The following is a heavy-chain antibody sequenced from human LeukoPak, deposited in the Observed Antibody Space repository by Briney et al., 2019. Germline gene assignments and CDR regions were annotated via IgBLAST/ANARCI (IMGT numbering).Heavy chain of an antibody. CDR3: STLGIAVAGGDY. J-gene: IGHJ4*02. Sequence: GGSLRLSCAASGFTFGSYSMNWVRQAPGKGLEWVSSISSSSSYIYYADSVKGRFTISRDNAKNSLYLQMNSLRAEDTAVYYCSTLGIAVAGGDYWGQGTLVTVSS. V-gene: IGHV3-21*01. D-gene: IGHD6-19*01. CDR2: ISSSSSYI. CDR1: GFTFGSYS.